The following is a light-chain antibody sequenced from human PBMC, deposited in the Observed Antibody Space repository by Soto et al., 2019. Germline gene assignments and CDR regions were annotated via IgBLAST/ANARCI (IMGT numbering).Light chain of an antibody. CDR3: QHYNNWPQT. CDR2: GAS. V-gene: IGKV3-15*01. CDR1: QSVSSN. Sequence: EIVMTQSPATLSVSPGERATLSCRASQSVSSNLAWYQQKPGQAPRLLIYGASTRATGIPARFSGSGSGTEFTLTISSLQYEDFAVYYSQHYNNWPQTFGQGTTVEI. J-gene: IGKJ1*01.